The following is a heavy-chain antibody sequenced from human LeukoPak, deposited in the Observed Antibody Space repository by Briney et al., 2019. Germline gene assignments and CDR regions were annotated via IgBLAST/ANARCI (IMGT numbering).Heavy chain of an antibody. Sequence: VASVTVSCKASGYTFTSYYMHWVRQAPGQGLEWMGIINPSGGSTIYAQKFQGRVTMTRDTSTSTVYMELSSLRSEDTAVYYCARDSGSYFVYWGQGTLVTVSS. D-gene: IGHD1-26*01. CDR1: GYTFTSYY. CDR3: ARDSGSYFVY. V-gene: IGHV1-46*01. CDR2: INPSGGST. J-gene: IGHJ4*02.